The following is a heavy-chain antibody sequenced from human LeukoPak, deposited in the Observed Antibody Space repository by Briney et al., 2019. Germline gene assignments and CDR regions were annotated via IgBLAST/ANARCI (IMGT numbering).Heavy chain of an antibody. V-gene: IGHV4-59*08. CDR1: GGSISSYY. D-gene: IGHD2-2*01. CDR3: ARASYAEEGDFDY. CDR2: IYYSGST. Sequence: PSETLSLTCTVSGGSISSYYWSWIRQPPGKGLEWIGYIYYSGSTNYNPSLKSRVTISVDTSKNQFSLKLSSVTAADTAVYYCARASYAEEGDFDYWGQGTLVTVSS. J-gene: IGHJ4*02.